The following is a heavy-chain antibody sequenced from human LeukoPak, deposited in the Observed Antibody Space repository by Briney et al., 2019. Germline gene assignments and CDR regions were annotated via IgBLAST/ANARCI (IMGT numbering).Heavy chain of an antibody. Sequence: SETLSLTCAVSGYSISSGYYWGWIRQPPGKGLECIGSIYHSGSTYYNPSLESRVTISVDTSKNQFSLKLSSVTAADTAVYYCARHVVKLGYYDILTGLNRHFDYWGQGTLVTVSS. J-gene: IGHJ4*02. V-gene: IGHV4-38-2*01. CDR3: ARHVVKLGYYDILTGLNRHFDY. D-gene: IGHD3-9*01. CDR2: IYHSGST. CDR1: GYSISSGYY.